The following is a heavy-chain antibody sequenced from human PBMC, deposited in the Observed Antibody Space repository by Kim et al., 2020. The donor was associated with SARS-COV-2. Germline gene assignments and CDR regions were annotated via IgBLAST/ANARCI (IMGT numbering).Heavy chain of an antibody. D-gene: IGHD6-19*01. CDR1: GGSISSYY. V-gene: IGHV4-59*13. J-gene: IGHJ1*01. CDR2: IYYSGST. Sequence: SETLSLTCTVSGGSISSYYWSWIRQPPGKGLEYIGYIYYSGSTNYNPSLKSRVTISVDTSKNQFSLKLSSVTAADTAVYYCASMAGTWYFQHWGQGTLVTVPS. CDR3: ASMAGTWYFQH.